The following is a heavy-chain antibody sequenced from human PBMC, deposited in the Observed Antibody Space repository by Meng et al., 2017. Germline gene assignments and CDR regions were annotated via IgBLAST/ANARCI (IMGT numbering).Heavy chain of an antibody. CDR1: GGTFSSYA. Sequence: SVKVSCKASGGTFSSYAISWVRQAPGQGLEWMGGIIPIFGTANYAQKFQGRVTITTDESTSTAYMELGSLRSEDTAVYYCAKVGGGHEYYYEGHYYYYGMDVWGQGTMVTVSS. J-gene: IGHJ6*02. V-gene: IGHV1-69*05. CDR2: IIPIFGTA. D-gene: IGHD3-22*01. CDR3: AKVGGGHEYYYEGHYYYYGMDV.